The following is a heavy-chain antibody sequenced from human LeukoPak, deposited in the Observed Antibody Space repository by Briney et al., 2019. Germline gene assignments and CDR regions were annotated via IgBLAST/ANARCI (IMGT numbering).Heavy chain of an antibody. D-gene: IGHD1-26*01. CDR1: GFTFSGSA. CDR2: IDKKDKGYATAT. V-gene: IGHV3-73*01. Sequence: GGSLRLSCAASGFTFSGSAIHWARQSSGKGLEWVGQIDKKDKGYATATAYAASVKGRFTISRDESINTAYLQMKSLKTEDTALYYCTRDSGTYNWFDPWGQGTLVTVSS. CDR3: TRDSGTYNWFDP. J-gene: IGHJ5*02.